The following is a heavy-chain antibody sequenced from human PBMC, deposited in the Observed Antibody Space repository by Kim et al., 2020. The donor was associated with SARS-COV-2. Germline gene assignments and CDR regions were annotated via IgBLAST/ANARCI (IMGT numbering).Heavy chain of an antibody. CDR1: GGTFSSYA. CDR2: IIPILGIA. CDR3: ARAHYDKGGNRKNYYYYYGMDV. V-gene: IGHV1-69*04. J-gene: IGHJ6*02. Sequence: SVKVSCKASGGTFSSYAISWVRQAPGQGLEWMGRIIPILGIANYAQKFQGRVTITADKSTSTAYMELSSLRSEDTAVYYCARAHYDKGGNRKNYYYYYGMDVWGQGTTVTVSS. D-gene: IGHD3-22*01.